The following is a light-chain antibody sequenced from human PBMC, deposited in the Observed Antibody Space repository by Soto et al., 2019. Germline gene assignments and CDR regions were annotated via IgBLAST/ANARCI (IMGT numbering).Light chain of an antibody. J-gene: IGKJ4*01. Sequence: EVVMTQSPATLSVSPGERATLSCRASQSVSSLLAWYQQKPGQAPRLLLYGASTRATGIPDRFSASGSGTEFALTISSLQSGDFAVYYCQQYNNWPLTFGGGTKVEIK. V-gene: IGKV3-15*01. CDR1: QSVSSL. CDR3: QQYNNWPLT. CDR2: GAS.